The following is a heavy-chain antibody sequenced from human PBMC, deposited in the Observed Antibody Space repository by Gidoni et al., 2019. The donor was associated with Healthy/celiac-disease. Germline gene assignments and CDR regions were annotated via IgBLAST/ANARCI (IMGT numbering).Heavy chain of an antibody. CDR2: IYYSGST. D-gene: IGHD3-3*01. J-gene: IGHJ4*02. Sequence: QVQLQESGPGLVKPSETLSLTCTVSGGSISSYYWSWIRQPPGKGLEWIGYIYYSGSTNYNPSLKSRVTISVDTSKNQFSLKLSSVTAADTAVYYCARGIFGEGFDYWGQGTLVTVSS. V-gene: IGHV4-59*01. CDR1: GGSISSYY. CDR3: ARGIFGEGFDY.